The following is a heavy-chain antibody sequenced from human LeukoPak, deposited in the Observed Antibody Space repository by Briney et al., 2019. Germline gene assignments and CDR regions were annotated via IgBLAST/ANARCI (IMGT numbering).Heavy chain of an antibody. CDR1: GFTFSSYS. CDR3: ARADYYGSGNYYTSDY. CDR2: IRSSSSTM. J-gene: IGHJ4*02. V-gene: IGHV3-48*01. D-gene: IGHD3-10*01. Sequence: GGSLRLSCAASGFTFSSYSMNSVRQAPGKGLEWVSYIRSSSSTMYYADSEKGRFTISRDNAKTSLYLQMNSLRAEDTAVYYCARADYYGSGNYYTSDYWGQGTLVTVSS.